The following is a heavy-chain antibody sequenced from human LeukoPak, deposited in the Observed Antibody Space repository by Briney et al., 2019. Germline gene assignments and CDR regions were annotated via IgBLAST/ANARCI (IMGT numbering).Heavy chain of an antibody. CDR2: IYYSGST. D-gene: IGHD3-9*01. CDR1: GGSISNYH. CDR3: GRKDGDW. V-gene: IGHV4-59*08. Sequence: SETLSLTCTVSGGSISNYHWSWIRQPPGKGLEWIGYIYYSGSTNYNPSLKSRVTISLDTSKNQVSLRLSSVTAADTAVYYCGRKDGDWWGQGTLVTVSS. J-gene: IGHJ4*02.